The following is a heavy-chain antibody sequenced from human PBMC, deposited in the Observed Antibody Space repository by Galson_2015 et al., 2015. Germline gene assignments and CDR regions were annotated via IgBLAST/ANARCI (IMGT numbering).Heavy chain of an antibody. CDR2: IYPGDSDT. CDR3: ARHQGGIAAAGRDILEYDY. J-gene: IGHJ4*02. CDR1: GYSFTSYW. D-gene: IGHD6-13*01. Sequence: QSGAEVKKPGESLKISCKGSGYSFTSYWIGWVRQMPGKGLEWMGIIYPGDSDTRYSPSFQGQVTISADKSISTAYLQWSSLKASDTAMYYCARHQGGIAAAGRDILEYDYWGQGTLVTVSS. V-gene: IGHV5-51*01.